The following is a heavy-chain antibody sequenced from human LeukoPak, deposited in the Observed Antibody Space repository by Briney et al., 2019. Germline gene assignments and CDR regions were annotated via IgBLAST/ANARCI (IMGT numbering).Heavy chain of an antibody. CDR2: ISISGTTT. Sequence: GGSLSLSCAASGFTFSNYEMNWVRHPPGKGLEWVSYISISGTTTYYADSAKGRFTISRDNAKNSLYLQMNSLRVEHTAVYYCAREGFYYGSGSYHTGGFDYWGQGTLVTVSS. J-gene: IGHJ4*02. CDR3: AREGFYYGSGSYHTGGFDY. CDR1: GFTFSNYE. V-gene: IGHV3-48*03. D-gene: IGHD3-10*01.